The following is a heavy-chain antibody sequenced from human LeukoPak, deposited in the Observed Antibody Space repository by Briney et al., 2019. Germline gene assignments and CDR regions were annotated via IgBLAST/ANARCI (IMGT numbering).Heavy chain of an antibody. J-gene: IGHJ4*02. V-gene: IGHV3-30-3*01. D-gene: IGHD2-2*01. CDR1: GFTFSSYA. CDR2: ISYDGSNK. CDR3: ARGYCSSTSCYHIDY. Sequence: GGSLRLSCAASGFTFSSYAMHWVRQAPGKGLECVAVISYDGSNKYYADSVKGRFTISRDNSKNTLYLQMNSLRAEDTAVYYCARGYCSSTSCYHIDYWGQGTLVTVSS.